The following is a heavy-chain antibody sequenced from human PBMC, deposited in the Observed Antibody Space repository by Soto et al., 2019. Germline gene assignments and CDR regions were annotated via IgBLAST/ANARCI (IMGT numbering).Heavy chain of an antibody. CDR1: GAPITINY. CDR3: ARDAGGPYDH. V-gene: IGHV4-59*01. J-gene: IGHJ4*01. Sequence: SETLSLTCTVSGAPITINYWSWIRQAPGKGLEWIGYIYYSRSTTYNPSLKSRVTMSADTSKDQFSLKLNSVTAADTAVYYCARDAGGPYDHWGPGTLVTVSS. D-gene: IGHD2-15*01. CDR2: IYYSRST.